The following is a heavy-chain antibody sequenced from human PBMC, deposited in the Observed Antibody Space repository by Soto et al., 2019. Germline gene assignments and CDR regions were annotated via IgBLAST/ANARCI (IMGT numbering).Heavy chain of an antibody. CDR1: GYTFTSYG. Sequence: ASVKVSCKASGYTFTSYGISWVRQAPGQGLEWMGWISAYNGNTNYAQKLQGRVTISIDTSNHQFSLKMNSVTAADTALYFCGRQVEGELIPGEIDYWGQGILVTVSS. D-gene: IGHD7-27*01. CDR3: GRQVEGELIPGEIDY. V-gene: IGHV1-18*01. J-gene: IGHJ4*02. CDR2: ISAYNGNT.